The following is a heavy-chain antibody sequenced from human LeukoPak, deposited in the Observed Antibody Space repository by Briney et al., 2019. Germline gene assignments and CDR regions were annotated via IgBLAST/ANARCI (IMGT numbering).Heavy chain of an antibody. CDR1: GGTFSSYA. D-gene: IGHD4-17*01. Sequence: ASVKVSCKASGGTFSSYAISWVRQAPGQGLEWMGRIIPILGIANYAQKFQGRVTITADKSTSTAYMELSSLGSEDSAVYYCAAELYGVYTDYCTFHLWGQGTLVTVSS. V-gene: IGHV1-69*04. CDR2: IIPILGIA. CDR3: AAELYGVYTDYCTFHL. J-gene: IGHJ3*01.